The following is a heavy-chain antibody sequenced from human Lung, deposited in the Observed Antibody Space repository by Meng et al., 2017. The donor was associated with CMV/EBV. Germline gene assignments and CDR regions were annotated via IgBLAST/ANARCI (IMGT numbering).Heavy chain of an antibody. D-gene: IGHD2-2*01. V-gene: IGHV4-34*01. CDR2: VSHSGST. CDR1: GGSLSGFY. CDR3: ARGMGYTDMPKLLKSRRPKDYYYGLDV. Sequence: SETLSLXCAVYGGSLSGFYWTWVRQAPGKGLEWIGAVSHSGSTNHNPSLATRVTMSVDPSKKQFSLQLKSLTAADTAVYYCARGMGYTDMPKLLKSRRPKDYYYGLDVWGQGTRVTVSS. J-gene: IGHJ6*02.